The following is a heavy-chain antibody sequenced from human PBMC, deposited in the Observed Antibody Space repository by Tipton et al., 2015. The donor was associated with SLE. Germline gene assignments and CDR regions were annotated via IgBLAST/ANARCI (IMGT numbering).Heavy chain of an antibody. J-gene: IGHJ3*02. D-gene: IGHD2-21*02. CDR3: ARDMKGGDLVVTNDAFDI. Sequence: QVQLVQSGAEVKKPGASVKVSCKASGYTFTTYYIHWVRQAPGQGLEWMGIINPSSGSTNYAQNFQGRVTMTRDTSTSTLYMELTDLTSQDTAVYYCARDMKGGDLVVTNDAFDIWGRGTMVTVSS. V-gene: IGHV1-46*01. CDR1: GYTFTTYY. CDR2: INPSSGST.